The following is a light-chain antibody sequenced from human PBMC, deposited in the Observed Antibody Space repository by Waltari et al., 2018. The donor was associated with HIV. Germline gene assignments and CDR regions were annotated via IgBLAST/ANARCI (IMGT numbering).Light chain of an antibody. CDR2: AAS. V-gene: IGKV1-9*01. J-gene: IGKJ1*01. CDR3: QQLNGYPRT. CDR1: QGVGRY. Sequence: DINLTQSPSFLSASVGDRVSISCRASQGVGRYLAWYQQKLGKAPKLLIYAASALQSGVPSRFSGSGSGTEFTLTISSLQPEDFATYYCQQLNGYPRTFGQGTKVERK.